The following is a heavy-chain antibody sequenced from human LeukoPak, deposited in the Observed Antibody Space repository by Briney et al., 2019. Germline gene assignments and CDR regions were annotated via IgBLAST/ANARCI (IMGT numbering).Heavy chain of an antibody. CDR1: GYTFTGYY. D-gene: IGHD3-10*01. Sequence: ASVEVSCKASGYTFTGYYMHWVRQAPGQGLEWMGWINPNSGGTNYAQKFQGRVTMTRDTSIGTAYMELSRLRSDDTAVYYCAITTGITMVRGVSSKDYYYYMDVWGKGTTVTVSS. CDR3: AITTGITMVRGVSSKDYYYYMDV. V-gene: IGHV1-2*02. J-gene: IGHJ6*03. CDR2: INPNSGGT.